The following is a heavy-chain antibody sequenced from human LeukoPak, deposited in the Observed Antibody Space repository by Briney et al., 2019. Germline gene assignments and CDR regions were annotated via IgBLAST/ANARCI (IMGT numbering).Heavy chain of an antibody. CDR1: GGSFSGYY. CDR3: AKSSAYYDPGYFDY. J-gene: IGHJ4*02. D-gene: IGHD3-3*01. CDR2: INHSGST. V-gene: IGHV4-34*01. Sequence: SETLSLTCAVYGGSFSGYYWSWIRQPPGKGLEWIGEINHSGSTNYNPSLKSRVTISVDTSKNQFSLKLSSVTAADTAVYYCAKSSAYYDPGYFDYWGQGTLVTVSS.